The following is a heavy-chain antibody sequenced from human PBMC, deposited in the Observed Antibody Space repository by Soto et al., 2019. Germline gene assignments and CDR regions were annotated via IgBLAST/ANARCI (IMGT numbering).Heavy chain of an antibody. CDR1: GFNFSSYA. D-gene: IGHD2-2*01. CDR2: ISYDGGKK. CDR3: ARARQPAARTTPHT. Sequence: GGSLRLSCAASGFNFSSYAMHWVRQAPGKGLDWVAVISYDGGKKYYADSVKGRFTISRDNSNNTLYVEMNSLSAEDTAVYYCARARQPAARTTPHTWGPGTLVPVSA. J-gene: IGHJ5*01. V-gene: IGHV3-30*04.